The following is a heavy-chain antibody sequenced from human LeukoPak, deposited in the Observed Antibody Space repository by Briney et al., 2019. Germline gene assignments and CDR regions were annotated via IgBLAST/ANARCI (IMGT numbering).Heavy chain of an antibody. J-gene: IGHJ4*02. D-gene: IGHD2-15*01. V-gene: IGHV4-4*02. CDR1: GGSISSSNW. CDR2: IYHSGST. Sequence: SETLSLTCAVSGGSISSSNWWSWVRQPPGKGLEWIGEIYHSGSTNYNPSLKSRVTISVDKSKNQFCLKLSSVTAADTAVYYCARVYPGRYCSGGSCYFVYFDYWGQGTLVTVSS. CDR3: ARVYPGRYCSGGSCYFVYFDY.